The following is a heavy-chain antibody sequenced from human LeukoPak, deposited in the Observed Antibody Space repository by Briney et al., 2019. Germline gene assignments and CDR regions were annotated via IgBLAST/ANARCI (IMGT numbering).Heavy chain of an antibody. V-gene: IGHV1-2*02. J-gene: IGHJ6*02. CDR2: INPDSAGT. D-gene: IGHD3-22*01. CDR1: GYTFIGYY. CDR3: ARDVFSRYYYDSSGSPPYGMDV. Sequence: GASVKVSCKAFGYTFIGYYIHWVRQAPGXXXXWMGWINPDSAGTKYAQKFQGRVTMTRDTSISTAYMELSRLRSDDTAVYYCARDVFSRYYYDSSGSPPYGMDVWGQGTTVTVSS.